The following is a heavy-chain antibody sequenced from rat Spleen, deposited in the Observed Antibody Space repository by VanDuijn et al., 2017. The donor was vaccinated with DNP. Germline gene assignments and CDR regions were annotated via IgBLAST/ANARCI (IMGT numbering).Heavy chain of an antibody. J-gene: IGHJ3*01. CDR1: GFTFSDYY. D-gene: IGHD1-2*01. Sequence: EVQLVESGGGLVQPGRSLKLSCTASGFTFSDYYMAWVPQAPTTGLEWVASINTDGGNTYYLDSVTGRFTISRDNAKNTQYLQKDSLRSEDTATYYCARHRTIAAIFDYWGQGTLVTVSS. V-gene: IGHV5S13*01. CDR3: ARHRTIAAIFDY. CDR2: INTDGGNT.